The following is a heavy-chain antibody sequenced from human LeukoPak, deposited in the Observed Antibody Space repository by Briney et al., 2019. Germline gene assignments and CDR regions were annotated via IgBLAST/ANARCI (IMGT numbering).Heavy chain of an antibody. J-gene: IGHJ3*02. CDR1: GFPISISG. CDR2: IWPDGSEE. CDR3: VRDPPGSGPAFDAYDI. Sequence: PGGSQRLSCGATGFPISISGMHWVRQAPGKGLEWVAVIWPDGSEEYYADSVKGRFTISRDNSRAFLYLQMNDLRVGDTAVYYCVRDPPGSGPAFDAYDIWGQGTMVTVTS. D-gene: IGHD3-10*01. V-gene: IGHV3-33*01.